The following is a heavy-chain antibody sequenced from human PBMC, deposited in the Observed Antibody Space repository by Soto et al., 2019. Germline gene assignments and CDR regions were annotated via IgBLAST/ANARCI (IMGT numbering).Heavy chain of an antibody. CDR3: ARDHSQNYGTPAASSWFHP. J-gene: IGHJ5*02. Sequence: APVKVSSKASGFSFSEYFMHCLRHAPGQALEWMAIMNPSGDSRTDAQKFRGRVSITRESPESTVSMCLRSLHYEDTAVYSRARDHSQNYGTPAASSWFHPWGKGTPGTVSS. CDR1: GFSFSEYF. CDR2: MNPSGDSR. D-gene: IGHD2-15*01. V-gene: IGHV1-46*01.